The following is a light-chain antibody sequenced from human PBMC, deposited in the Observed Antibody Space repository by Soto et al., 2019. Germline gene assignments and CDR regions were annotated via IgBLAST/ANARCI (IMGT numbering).Light chain of an antibody. Sequence: EIVMTQSPATLSVSPGERATLSCRASQSVATNLAWYQQKPGQPPRLLIYGASTRATGIPARFSGSGSGTEFTLTISSLQPEDFTVYSCLQYHNLWAFGQGTKVDIK. V-gene: IGKV3-15*01. CDR1: QSVATN. CDR2: GAS. CDR3: LQYHNLWA. J-gene: IGKJ1*01.